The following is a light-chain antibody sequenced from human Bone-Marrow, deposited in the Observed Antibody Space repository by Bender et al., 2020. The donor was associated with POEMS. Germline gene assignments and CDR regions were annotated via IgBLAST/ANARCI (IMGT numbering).Light chain of an antibody. CDR1: NLGGQS. Sequence: SYVLTQPPSVSVAPGETARITCGGNNLGGQSVHWYQQRPVQAPVLVFSDDSDRPSGIPERFSASNSGNTATLTISGVEAGDEADYYCQVWDSSSDRVIFGGGTKLTVL. CDR3: QVWDSSSDRVI. J-gene: IGLJ2*01. V-gene: IGLV3-21*02. CDR2: DDS.